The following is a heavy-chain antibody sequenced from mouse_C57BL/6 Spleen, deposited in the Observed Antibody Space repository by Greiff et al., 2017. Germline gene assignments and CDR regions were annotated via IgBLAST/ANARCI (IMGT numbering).Heavy chain of an antibody. Sequence: QVQLQQSGAELVKPGASVKISCKASGYAFSSYWMNWGKQRPGKGLEWIGQIYPGDGDTNYNGTFKGKATLTADKSSSTAYMQLSSLTSEDSAVYFCARSGAMGCWGQGTSVTASS. D-gene: IGHD3-1*01. V-gene: IGHV1-80*01. CDR2: IYPGDGDT. CDR1: GYAFSSYW. J-gene: IGHJ4*01. CDR3: ARSGAMGC.